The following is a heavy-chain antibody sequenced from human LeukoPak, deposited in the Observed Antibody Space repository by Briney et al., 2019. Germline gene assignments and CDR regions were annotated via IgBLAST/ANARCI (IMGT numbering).Heavy chain of an antibody. D-gene: IGHD2-2*02. Sequence: PSETLSLTCTVSGGSISSSSYYWGWIRQPPGKGLEWIGYIYYSGSTNYNPSLKSRVTISVDTSKNQFSLKLSSVTAADTAVYYCARAQGTRYQLLYRQRHPKLFDYWGQGTLVTVSS. CDR1: GGSISSSSYY. CDR3: ARAQGTRYQLLYRQRHPKLFDY. J-gene: IGHJ4*02. CDR2: IYYSGST. V-gene: IGHV4-61*05.